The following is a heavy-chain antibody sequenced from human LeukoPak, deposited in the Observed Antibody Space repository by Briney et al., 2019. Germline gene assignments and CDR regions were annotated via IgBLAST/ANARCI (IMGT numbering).Heavy chain of an antibody. J-gene: IGHJ6*03. Sequence: GGSLRLSCAASEFSFSTYWMSWVRQAPGKGLEWVANIKEDGTEKYYVGSVKGRFTISRDNAKKSLYLQMNSLRDDDTAVYFCARSPARDAWPPAYYMDVWGKGTTVTVSS. CDR3: ARSPARDAWPPAYYMDV. CDR2: IKEDGTEK. D-gene: IGHD5-24*01. V-gene: IGHV3-7*01. CDR1: EFSFSTYW.